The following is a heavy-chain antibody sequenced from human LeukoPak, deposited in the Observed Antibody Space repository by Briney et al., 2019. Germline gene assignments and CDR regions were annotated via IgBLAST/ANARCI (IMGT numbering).Heavy chain of an antibody. CDR3: ARGADLYASSGYYYGAY. CDR2: IWYDGSNK. D-gene: IGHD3-22*01. Sequence: GGSLRLSCAASGFTFSNFGIHWVRQAPGKGLEWVAVIWYDGSNKYYADSVKGRFTISRDNSKNTLYLQMNSLRAEATAVYYCARGADLYASSGYYYGAYWGQGTLVTVSS. V-gene: IGHV3-33*01. J-gene: IGHJ4*02. CDR1: GFTFSNFG.